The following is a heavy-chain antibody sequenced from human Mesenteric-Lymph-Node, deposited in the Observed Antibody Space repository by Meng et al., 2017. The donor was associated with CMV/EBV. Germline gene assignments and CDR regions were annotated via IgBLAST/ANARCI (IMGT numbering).Heavy chain of an antibody. CDR2: ISGSGGST. Sequence: ETLSLTCSLSGDSITNFYWSWIRQPPGKGLEWVSAISGSGGSTYYADSVKGRFTISRDNSKNTLYLQMNSLRAEDTAVYYCATDYSNYDYWGQGTLVTVSS. CDR3: ATDYSNYDY. D-gene: IGHD4-11*01. V-gene: IGHV3-23*01. CDR1: GDSITNFY. J-gene: IGHJ4*02.